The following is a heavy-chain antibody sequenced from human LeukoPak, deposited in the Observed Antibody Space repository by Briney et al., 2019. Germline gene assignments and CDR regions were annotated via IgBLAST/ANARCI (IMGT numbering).Heavy chain of an antibody. Sequence: GGSLRLSCAASGFTVSSNYMSWVRQAPGKGLEWVSVIYSGGSTYYADSVKGRFTISRDNAKNSLYLQMNSLRAEDTAVYYCAKDLRSSADSKMGAADYWGQGTLVTVSS. V-gene: IGHV3-53*01. CDR1: GFTVSSNY. CDR2: IYSGGST. CDR3: AKDLRSSADSKMGAADY. D-gene: IGHD1-26*01. J-gene: IGHJ4*02.